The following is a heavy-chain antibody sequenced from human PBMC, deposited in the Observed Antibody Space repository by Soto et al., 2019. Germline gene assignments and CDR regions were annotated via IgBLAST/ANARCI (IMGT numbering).Heavy chain of an antibody. CDR1: GFTFSSYA. V-gene: IGHV3-30-3*01. D-gene: IGHD2-15*01. CDR2: ISYDGSNK. CDR3: AREGYCSGGSCYSGFDY. J-gene: IGHJ4*02. Sequence: GGSLRLSCAASGFTFSSYAMHWVRQAPGKGLEWVAVISYDGSNKYYADSVKGRFTISRDNSKNTLYLQMNSLRAEDTAVYYCAREGYCSGGSCYSGFDYWGQGTLVTVSS.